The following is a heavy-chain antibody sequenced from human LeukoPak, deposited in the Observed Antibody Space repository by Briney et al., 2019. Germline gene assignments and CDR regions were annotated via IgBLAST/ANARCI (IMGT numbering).Heavy chain of an antibody. CDR3: AKGGYSYGYEGWYFDL. CDR2: ISYDGSNK. CDR1: GFTFSSYG. Sequence: PGGSLGLSCAASGFTFSSYGMHWVRQAPGKGLEWVAVISYDGSNKYYADSVKGRFTISRDNSKNTLYLQMNSLRAEDTAVYYCAKGGYSYGYEGWYFDLWGRGTLVTVSS. J-gene: IGHJ2*01. V-gene: IGHV3-30*18. D-gene: IGHD5-18*01.